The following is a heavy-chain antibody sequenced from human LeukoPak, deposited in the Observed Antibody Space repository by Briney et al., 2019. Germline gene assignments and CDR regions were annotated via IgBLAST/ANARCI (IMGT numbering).Heavy chain of an antibody. CDR3: ARQVPAANYYYYYMDV. J-gene: IGHJ6*03. D-gene: IGHD2-2*01. CDR2: INPNSGGT. V-gene: IGHV1-2*02. Sequence: GASVKVSCKASGYTFTGYYMHWVRQAPGQGLEWMGWINPNSGGTNYAQKFQDRVTMTRDTSISTAYMELRSLRSDDTAVYCCARQVPAANYYYYYMDVWGKGTTVTVSS. CDR1: GYTFTGYY.